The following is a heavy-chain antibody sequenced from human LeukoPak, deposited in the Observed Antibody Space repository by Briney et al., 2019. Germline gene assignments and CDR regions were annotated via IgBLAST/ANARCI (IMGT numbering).Heavy chain of an antibody. J-gene: IGHJ4*02. D-gene: IGHD7-27*01. CDR3: ARSPLGIAPFDY. Sequence: GGSLRLSCAASGFTFCDHHMDWVRQAPGEGLEWVARIRNKANRYTTEYAASVKGRFTISRDDSENSLYLQMDSLKTEDTAVYYCARSPLGIAPFDYWGQGTLVTVSS. CDR1: GFTFCDHH. CDR2: IRNKANRYTT. V-gene: IGHV3-72*01.